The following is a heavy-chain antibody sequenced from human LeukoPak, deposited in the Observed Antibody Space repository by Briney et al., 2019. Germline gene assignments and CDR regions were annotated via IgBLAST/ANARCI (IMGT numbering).Heavy chain of an antibody. D-gene: IGHD3-10*01. V-gene: IGHV1-69*05. CDR2: IIPIFGTA. CDR3: ARGRGYYFDY. Sequence: ASVKVSCKASGGTFSSYAISWVRQAPGQGLEWMGGIIPIFGTANYAQKFQGRVTITTDESTSTAYMELSSLRSDDTAVYYCARGRGYYFDYWGQGTLVTVSS. J-gene: IGHJ4*02. CDR1: GGTFSSYA.